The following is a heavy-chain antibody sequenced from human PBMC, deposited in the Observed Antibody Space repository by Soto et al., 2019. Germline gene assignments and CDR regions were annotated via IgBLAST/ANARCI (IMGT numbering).Heavy chain of an antibody. CDR1: GAFISSGDYF. Sequence: TSETLSLTCTVSGAFISSGDYFWSWVRQPPGKGLEWIGYLYYSGTNYYSPSLKSRVNISADTSKNQFSLKLSSVTVADTAMYYCARRYFDWPYYGMDVWGQGTTVTVYS. CDR3: ARRYFDWPYYGMDV. CDR2: LYYSGTN. V-gene: IGHV4-30-4*01. J-gene: IGHJ6*02. D-gene: IGHD3-9*01.